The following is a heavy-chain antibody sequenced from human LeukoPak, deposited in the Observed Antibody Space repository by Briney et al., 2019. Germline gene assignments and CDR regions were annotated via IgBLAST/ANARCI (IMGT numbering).Heavy chain of an antibody. D-gene: IGHD5-12*01. J-gene: IGHJ5*02. CDR1: GYTFTSYG. CDR2: IIPIFGTA. CDR3: ARDPSGYAELINWFDP. Sequence: SVKVSCKASGYTFTSYGISWVRQAPGQGLEWMGGIIPIFGTANYAQKFQGRVTITADESTSTAYMELSSLRSEDTAVYYCARDPSGYAELINWFDPWGQGTLVTVSS. V-gene: IGHV1-69*13.